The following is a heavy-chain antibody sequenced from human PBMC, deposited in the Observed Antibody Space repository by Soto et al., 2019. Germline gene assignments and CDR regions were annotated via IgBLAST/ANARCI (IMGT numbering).Heavy chain of an antibody. CDR3: ARDQSYNDIYWWLDT. V-gene: IGHV1-46*01. CDR2: IDPHGGRR. CDR1: GYRFTSTY. Sequence: QVHLVQSGAEVKKPGASVKVSCKASGYRFTSTYMHWVRQAPGQGLEWMGVIDPHGGRRIYSEKYQGRVTLGSAPSKATDYMQLSSLRSEDTAMYHCARDQSYNDIYWWLDTWGLGTLVTVSS. J-gene: IGHJ5*02. D-gene: IGHD3-22*01.